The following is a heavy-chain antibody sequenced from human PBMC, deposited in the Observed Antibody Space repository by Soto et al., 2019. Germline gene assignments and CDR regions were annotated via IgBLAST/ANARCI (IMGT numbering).Heavy chain of an antibody. CDR2: IIPIFGTA. CDR3: ARFQYCSGGSCYQHSFDY. J-gene: IGHJ4*02. V-gene: IGHV1-69*01. CDR1: GGTFSSYA. Sequence: QVQLVQSGAEVKKPGSSVKVSCKASGGTFSSYAISWVRQAPGQGLEWVGGIIPIFGTANYAQKFQGRVTSTADESTITAYMELCSLRSEDTAVYYCARFQYCSGGSCYQHSFDYLGQGTLVTVSS. D-gene: IGHD2-15*01.